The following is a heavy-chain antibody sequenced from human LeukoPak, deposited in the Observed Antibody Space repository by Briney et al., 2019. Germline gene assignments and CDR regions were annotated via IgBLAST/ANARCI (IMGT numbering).Heavy chain of an antibody. D-gene: IGHD3-22*01. CDR3: ARDRELLGVITFVSDY. V-gene: IGHV3-21*01. J-gene: IGHJ4*02. Sequence: PGGSLRLSCAASGFTFSSYGMNWVRQAPGKGLEWVSSISSSSSYIYYANSVKGRFTISRDNAKNSLYLQMNSLRAEDTAVYYCARDRELLGVITFVSDYWGQGTLVTVSS. CDR1: GFTFSSYG. CDR2: ISSSSSYI.